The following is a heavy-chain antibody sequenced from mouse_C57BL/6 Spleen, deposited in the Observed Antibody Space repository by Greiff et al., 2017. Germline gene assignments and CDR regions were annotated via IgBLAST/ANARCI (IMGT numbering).Heavy chain of an antibody. V-gene: IGHV1-50*01. J-gene: IGHJ1*03. D-gene: IGHD2-10*01. CDR1: GYTFTSYW. CDR2: IDPSDSYT. Sequence: QVQLQQPGAELVKPGASVKLSCKASGYTFTSYWMQWVKQRPGQGLEWIGEIDPSDSYTNYNQKFKGKATLTVDTSSSTAYMQLSILTSEDSAVYYCAKAGPYYGNPRRYFDVWGTGTTVTVSS. CDR3: AKAGPYYGNPRRYFDV.